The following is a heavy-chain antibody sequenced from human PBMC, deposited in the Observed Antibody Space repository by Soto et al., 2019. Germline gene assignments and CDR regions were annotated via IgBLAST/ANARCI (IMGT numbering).Heavy chain of an antibody. V-gene: IGHV3-33*01. CDR1: GFTFSSYG. CDR2: IWYDGSNK. Sequence: GGSLRLSCAASGFTFSSYGMHWVRQAPGKGLEWVAVIWYDGSNKYYADSVKGRFTISRNNSRNTLYLQMNSLRAEDTAVYYCAREGAARPLTGYYYYYMDVWGKGTTVTVSS. J-gene: IGHJ6*03. CDR3: AREGAARPLTGYYYYYMDV. D-gene: IGHD6-6*01.